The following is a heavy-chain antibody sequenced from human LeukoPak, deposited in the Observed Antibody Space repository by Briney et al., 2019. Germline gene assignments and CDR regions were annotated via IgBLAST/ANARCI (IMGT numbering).Heavy chain of an antibody. CDR1: GFTFSSYA. Sequence: GGSLRLSCAASGFTFSSYAMHWVRQAPGKGLEWVAVISYDGSNKYYADSVKGRFTISRDNSKNTLYLQMNSLRAEDTAVYYCAREAVAARTSYYFDYWGQGTLVTVSS. D-gene: IGHD6-6*01. V-gene: IGHV3-30*14. CDR2: ISYDGSNK. CDR3: AREAVAARTSYYFDY. J-gene: IGHJ4*02.